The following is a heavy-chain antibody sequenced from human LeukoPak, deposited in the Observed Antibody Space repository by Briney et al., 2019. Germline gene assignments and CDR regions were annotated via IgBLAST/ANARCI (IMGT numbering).Heavy chain of an antibody. CDR1: GYTLTELS. J-gene: IGHJ4*02. Sequence: ASVKVSCKVSGYTLTELSMHWVRQAPGKGLEWMGGFDPEDGETIYAQKFQGRVTMTEDTSTDTAYMELSSLRSEDTAVYYCATAVYGSVSYHPPLDYWCQGTLVTVSS. CDR3: ATAVYGSVSYHPPLDY. V-gene: IGHV1-24*01. D-gene: IGHD3-10*01. CDR2: FDPEDGET.